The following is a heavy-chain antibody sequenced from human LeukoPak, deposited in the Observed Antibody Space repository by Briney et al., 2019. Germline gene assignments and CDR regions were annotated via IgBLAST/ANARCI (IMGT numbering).Heavy chain of an antibody. CDR2: IYYSGST. D-gene: IGHD5-24*01. CDR3: ARGRDGYNEVVEAFDI. V-gene: IGHV4-61*01. J-gene: IGHJ3*02. Sequence: SETLSLTCTVSGGSISSGSYYWSWIRQPPGKGLEWIGYIYYSGSTNYNPSLKSRVTISVDTSKNQFSLKLSSVTAADTAVYYCARGRDGYNEVVEAFDIWGQGTMVTVSS. CDR1: GGSISSGSYY.